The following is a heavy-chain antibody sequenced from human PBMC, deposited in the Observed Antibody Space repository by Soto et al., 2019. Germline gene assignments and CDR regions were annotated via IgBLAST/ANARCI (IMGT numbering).Heavy chain of an antibody. V-gene: IGHV1-69*06. D-gene: IGHD3-16*01. J-gene: IGHJ4*02. CDR2: IIPLFDSA. CDR1: GDTFTNQA. CDR3: GAQTFQLGVGAFSHLTH. Sequence: QVHLVQSGTEVKKPGSSVKVSCKTSGDTFTNQAISWVRQAPGQGLEWMGGIIPLFDSASYAQRSQERATIPAERLTTTASLERRAWTWEDTAFFYCGAQTFQLGVGAFSHLTHWGKGTLV.